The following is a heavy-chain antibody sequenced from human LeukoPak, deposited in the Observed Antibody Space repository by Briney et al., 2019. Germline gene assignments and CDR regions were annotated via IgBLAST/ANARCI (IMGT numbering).Heavy chain of an antibody. J-gene: IGHJ4*02. CDR2: IYYSGST. D-gene: IGHD7-27*01. CDR3: ARVRTGDGSRTFDY. V-gene: IGHV4-59*01. CDR1: GGSISSYY. Sequence: SETPSLTCTVSGGSISSYYWSWIRQPPGKGLEWIGYIYYSGSTNYNPSLKSRVTISVDTSKNQFSLKLSSVTAADTAVYYCARVRTGDGSRTFDYWGQGTLVTVSS.